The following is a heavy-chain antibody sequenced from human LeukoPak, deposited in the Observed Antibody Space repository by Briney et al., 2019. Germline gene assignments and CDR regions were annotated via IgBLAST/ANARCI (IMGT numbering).Heavy chain of an antibody. CDR3: ARGGSRFLEWLSVGDFDY. CDR1: GYTFTSYD. V-gene: IGHV1-8*01. CDR2: MNPNSGNT. J-gene: IGHJ4*02. Sequence: ASVKVSCKASGYTFTSYDINWVRQATGQGLEWMGWMNPNSGNTGYAQKFQGRVTMTRNTSISTAYMELSSLRSEDTAVYYSARGGSRFLEWLSVGDFDYWGQGTLVTVSS. D-gene: IGHD3-3*01.